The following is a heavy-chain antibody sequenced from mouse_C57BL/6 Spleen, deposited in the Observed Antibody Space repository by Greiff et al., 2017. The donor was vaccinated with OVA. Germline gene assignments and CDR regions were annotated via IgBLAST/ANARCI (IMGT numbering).Heavy chain of an antibody. Sequence: EVQLQESGPVLVKPGASVKMSCKASGYTFTDYYMNWVKQSHGKSLEWIGVINPYNGGTSYNQKFKGKATLTVDKSSSTAYMELNSLTSEDSAVYYCASYSNYSFDYWGQGTTLTVSS. CDR1: GYTFTDYY. CDR3: ASYSNYSFDY. CDR2: INPYNGGT. J-gene: IGHJ2*01. V-gene: IGHV1-19*01. D-gene: IGHD2-5*01.